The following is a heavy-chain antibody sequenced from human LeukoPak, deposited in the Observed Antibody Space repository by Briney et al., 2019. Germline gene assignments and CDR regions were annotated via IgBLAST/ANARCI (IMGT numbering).Heavy chain of an antibody. CDR1: GFTVSSNY. J-gene: IGHJ4*02. CDR2: IYSGGST. CDR3: ARDREGYTLDY. V-gene: IGHV3-53*05. Sequence: GGSLRLSCAASGFTVSSNYMSWVRQAPGKGLKWVSVIYSGGSTYNADSVKGRFTISRDNSKNTLYLQMNSLRAEDTAVFYCARDREGYTLDYWGQGTLVTVSS. D-gene: IGHD5-24*01.